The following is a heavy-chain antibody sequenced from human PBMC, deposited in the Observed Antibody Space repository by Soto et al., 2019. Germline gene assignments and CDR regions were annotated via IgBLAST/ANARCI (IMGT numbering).Heavy chain of an antibody. D-gene: IGHD3-9*01. CDR1: GFTFSSYG. CDR2: IWYDGSNK. Sequence: GGSLRLSCAASGFTFSSYGMHWVRQAPGKGLEWVAVIWYDGSNKYYADSVKGRFTISRDNSKNTLYLQMNSLRAEDTAVYYCAKGMDILTGTVDYWGQGTLVTVSS. V-gene: IGHV3-33*06. CDR3: AKGMDILTGTVDY. J-gene: IGHJ4*02.